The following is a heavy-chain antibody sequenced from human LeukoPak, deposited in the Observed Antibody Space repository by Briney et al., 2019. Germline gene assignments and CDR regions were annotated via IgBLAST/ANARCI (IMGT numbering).Heavy chain of an antibody. Sequence: GGSLRLSCAASGFTFSSYAMSWVRQAPGKGLEWVSAISGSGGSTYYADSVKGRFTISRDNSKNTLYLQMNSLRAKDTAVYYCAKDDNVDSSGDAFDIWGQGTMVTVSS. CDR3: AKDDNVDSSGDAFDI. CDR2: ISGSGGST. D-gene: IGHD3-22*01. CDR1: GFTFSSYA. V-gene: IGHV3-23*01. J-gene: IGHJ3*02.